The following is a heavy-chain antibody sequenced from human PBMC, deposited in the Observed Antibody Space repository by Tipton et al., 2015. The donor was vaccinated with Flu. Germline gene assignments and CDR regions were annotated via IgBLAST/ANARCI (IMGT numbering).Heavy chain of an antibody. D-gene: IGHD4-11*01. CDR2: IYRTGGP. CDR3: ARRDFSNYVSDPKRWFDP. Sequence: TLSLTCTVSGDSVSSSYYWAWIRQTPGKGLEWIGNIYRTGGPYYNPSLKSRVIMSVDTSRNHLFLRLRSVTAPDTAVYFCARRDFSNYVSDPKRWFDPWGRGILVTVS. J-gene: IGHJ5*02. CDR1: GDSVSSSYY. V-gene: IGHV4-38-2*02.